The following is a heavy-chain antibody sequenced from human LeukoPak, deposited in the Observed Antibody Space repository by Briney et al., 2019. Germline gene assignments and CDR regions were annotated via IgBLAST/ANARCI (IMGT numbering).Heavy chain of an antibody. V-gene: IGHV3-30-3*01. D-gene: IGHD6-13*01. CDR3: ARDASGSWYFDY. J-gene: IGHJ4*02. Sequence: PAGGSLRLSCAASGFTFSSYAMHWVRQAPGKGLERVAVISYDGSNKYYADSVKGRFTISRDNSKNTLYLQMNSLRAEDTAVYYCARDASGSWYFDYWGQGTLVTVSS. CDR2: ISYDGSNK. CDR1: GFTFSSYA.